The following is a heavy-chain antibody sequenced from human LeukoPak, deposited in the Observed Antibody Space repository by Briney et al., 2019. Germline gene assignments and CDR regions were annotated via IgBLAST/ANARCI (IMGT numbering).Heavy chain of an antibody. Sequence: GGSLRLSCAASGFTFSSYSMNWVRQAPGKGLEWVSSISSSSSYIYSADSVKGRFTISRDNAKNSLYLQMNSLRAEDTAVYYCARDLVTMVRGLLYWGQGTLVTVSS. J-gene: IGHJ4*02. CDR3: ARDLVTMVRGLLY. CDR1: GFTFSSYS. D-gene: IGHD3-10*01. V-gene: IGHV3-21*01. CDR2: ISSSSSYI.